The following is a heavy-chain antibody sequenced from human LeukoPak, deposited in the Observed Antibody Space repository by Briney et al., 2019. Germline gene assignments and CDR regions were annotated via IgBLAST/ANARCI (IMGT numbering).Heavy chain of an antibody. CDR2: IYHSGST. CDR3: ARDRRFGEHRYYYYGMDV. CDR1: GYSISSGYY. V-gene: IGHV4-38-2*02. D-gene: IGHD3-10*01. J-gene: IGHJ6*02. Sequence: PSETLSLTCTVSGYSISSGYYWGWIRQPSGKGLEWIGYIYHSGSTYYNPSLKSRVTISVDRSKNQFSLKLSSVTAADTAVYYCARDRRFGEHRYYYYGMDVWGQGTTVTVSS.